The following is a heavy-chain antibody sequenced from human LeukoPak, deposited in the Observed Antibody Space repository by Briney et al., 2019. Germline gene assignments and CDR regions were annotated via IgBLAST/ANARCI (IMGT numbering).Heavy chain of an antibody. Sequence: ASVKVSCKVSGYTLTELSMHWVRQAPGKGLEWMGGFDPEDGETIYAQKFQGRVTMTEDTSTDTAYMELSSLRSEDTAVYYCATDGPHFDWPPADVWGQGTTVTVSS. CDR3: ATDGPHFDWPPADV. CDR2: FDPEDGET. V-gene: IGHV1-24*01. D-gene: IGHD3-9*01. CDR1: GYTLTELS. J-gene: IGHJ6*02.